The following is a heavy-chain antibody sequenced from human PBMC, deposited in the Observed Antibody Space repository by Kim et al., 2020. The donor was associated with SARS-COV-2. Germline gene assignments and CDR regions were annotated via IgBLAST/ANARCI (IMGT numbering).Heavy chain of an antibody. V-gene: IGHV1-24*01. CDR3: ATVTGRGFGERGGAFDI. J-gene: IGHJ3*02. D-gene: IGHD3-10*01. Sequence: ASVKVSCKVSGYTLTELSMHWVRQAPGKGLEWMGGFDPEDGETIYAQKFQGRVTMTEDTSTDTAYMELSSLRSEDTAVYYCATVTGRGFGERGGAFDIWGQGTIVTVSS. CDR1: GYTLTELS. CDR2: FDPEDGET.